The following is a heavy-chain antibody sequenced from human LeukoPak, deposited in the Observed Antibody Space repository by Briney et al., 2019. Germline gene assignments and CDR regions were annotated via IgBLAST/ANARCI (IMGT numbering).Heavy chain of an antibody. CDR3: ASLGYCSGGSCLPRDY. J-gene: IGHJ4*02. CDR1: GYTFTGYY. Sequence: GASVKVSCKASGYTFTGYYMHWVRQAPGQGLEWMGWINPNSGGTNYAQKFQGRVTMTRDTSISTAYMELSRLRSDDTAVYYCASLGYCSGGSCLPRDYWGQGTLVTVSS. V-gene: IGHV1-2*02. D-gene: IGHD2-15*01. CDR2: INPNSGGT.